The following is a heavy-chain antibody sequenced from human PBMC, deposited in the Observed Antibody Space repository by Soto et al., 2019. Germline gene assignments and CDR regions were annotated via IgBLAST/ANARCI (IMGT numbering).Heavy chain of an antibody. V-gene: IGHV1-18*01. CDR1: GYTFTSYG. CDR2: ISAYNGNT. J-gene: IGHJ4*02. Sequence: ASVKVSCKASGYTFTSYGISWVRQAPGQGLEWMGWISAYNGNTNYAQKLQGRVTMTTDTSASTAYMELRSLRSDDTAVYYCATLGYSGSYYLFDYWGQGTLVTVSS. CDR3: ATLGYSGSYYLFDY. D-gene: IGHD1-26*01.